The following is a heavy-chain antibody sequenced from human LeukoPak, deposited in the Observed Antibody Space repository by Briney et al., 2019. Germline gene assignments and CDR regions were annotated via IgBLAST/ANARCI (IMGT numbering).Heavy chain of an antibody. J-gene: IGHJ4*02. D-gene: IGHD3-9*01. CDR1: GFTFSSYA. CDR3: AAEHYDILTGYHHFDY. Sequence: GGSLRLSCAASGFTFSSYAMSWVRQAPGKGLEWVSAISGSGGSTYYADSVKGRFTISRDNSKNTLYLQMNSRRAEDTAVYYCAAEHYDILTGYHHFDYWGQGTLVTVSS. V-gene: IGHV3-23*01. CDR2: ISGSGGST.